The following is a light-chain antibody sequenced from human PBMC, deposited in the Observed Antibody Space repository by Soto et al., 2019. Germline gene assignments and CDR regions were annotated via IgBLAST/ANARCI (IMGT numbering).Light chain of an antibody. CDR1: TSDVGDYNF. Sequence: QSALTQPAYVSGSPGQLITISCTGTTSDVGDYNFVSWYQQHPGKAPKLMIYDVSSRPSGVSHRFSGSKSGNTASLTTSGIQAEDEADYYCSSYASSNILLFGGGTKLTVL. CDR3: SSYASSNILL. J-gene: IGLJ2*01. CDR2: DVS. V-gene: IGLV2-14*01.